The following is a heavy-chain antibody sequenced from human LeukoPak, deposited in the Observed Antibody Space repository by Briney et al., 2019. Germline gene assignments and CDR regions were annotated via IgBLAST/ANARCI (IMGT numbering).Heavy chain of an antibody. D-gene: IGHD4-4*01. Sequence: GGSLRLSCAASGFTFSSYAMSWVRQAPGKGLEWVSAISGSGGSTYCADSVKGRFTISRDNSKNTLYLQMNSLRAEDTAVYYCAKDWYSNYANWFDPWGQGTLVTVSS. V-gene: IGHV3-23*01. CDR2: ISGSGGST. CDR1: GFTFSSYA. CDR3: AKDWYSNYANWFDP. J-gene: IGHJ5*02.